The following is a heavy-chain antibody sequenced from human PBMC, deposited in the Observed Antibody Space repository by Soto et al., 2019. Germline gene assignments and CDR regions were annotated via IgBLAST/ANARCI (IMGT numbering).Heavy chain of an antibody. CDR3: AKGPHYYDSSDLGDAFDI. CDR2: ISYDGSNK. V-gene: IGHV3-30-3*01. CDR1: GFTFSSYA. J-gene: IGHJ3*02. Sequence: QVQLVESGGGVVQPGRSLRLSCAASGFTFSSYAMHWVRQAPGKGLEWVAVISYDGSNKYYADSVKGRFTISSDNSKNTLYLQMNSLRAEDTAVYYCAKGPHYYDSSDLGDAFDIWGHGTMVTVSS. D-gene: IGHD3-22*01.